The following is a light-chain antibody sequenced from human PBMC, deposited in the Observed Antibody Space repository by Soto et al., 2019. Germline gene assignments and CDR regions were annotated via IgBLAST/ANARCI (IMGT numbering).Light chain of an antibody. Sequence: EIVLTQSPATLSLSPGERATLSCRASQSDNNYLAWFQQRPGQPPKLLIYEASNRAVGVPARFSGSGSGTDFTLTISSLEPEDFALYYCQQRTHWPPFSFGQGTKLEIK. CDR3: QQRTHWPPFS. V-gene: IGKV3-11*01. CDR2: EAS. J-gene: IGKJ2*03. CDR1: QSDNNY.